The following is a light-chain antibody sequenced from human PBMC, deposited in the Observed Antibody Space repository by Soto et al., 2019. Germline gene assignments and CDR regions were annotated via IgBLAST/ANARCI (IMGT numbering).Light chain of an antibody. V-gene: IGKV3-20*01. CDR3: QQYGTSPRT. J-gene: IGKJ2*01. Sequence: EVVLTQSPGTLSLSPGERATLSCRASQSISSNYLAWYQQTPGQAPRLLMYDTFRRAGGIPDRFSGSGSGTDFTLTISRLEPEDFAVYYCQQYGTSPRTFGQGTKLEIK. CDR2: DTF. CDR1: QSISSNY.